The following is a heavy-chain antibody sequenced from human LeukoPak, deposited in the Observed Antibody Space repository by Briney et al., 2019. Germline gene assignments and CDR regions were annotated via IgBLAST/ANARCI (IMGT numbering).Heavy chain of an antibody. CDR3: AFTMVRGYYYYYMDV. J-gene: IGHJ6*03. V-gene: IGHV4-39*07. CDR1: GGSISSSSYY. CDR2: IVYSGST. Sequence: SETLSLTCTVSGGSISSSSYYWGWIRQPLGKGLEWIGSIVYSGSTYYNPSLKSRVTISADTSENQFSLKLSSVTAADTAVYYCAFTMVRGYYYYYMDVWGKGTTVTVSS. D-gene: IGHD3-10*01.